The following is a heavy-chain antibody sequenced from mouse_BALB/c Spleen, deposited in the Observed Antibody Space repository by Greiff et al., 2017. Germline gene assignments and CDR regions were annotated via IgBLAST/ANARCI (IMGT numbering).Heavy chain of an antibody. Sequence: QVQLKQPGAELVKPGASVKMSCKASGYTFTSYWMHWVKQRPGQGLEWIGVIDPSDSYTSYNQKFKGKATLTVDTSSSTAYMQLSSLTSEDSAVYYCTRDYGSSYWYFDVWGAGTTVTVSS. J-gene: IGHJ1*01. V-gene: IGHV1S127*01. CDR1: GYTFTSYW. CDR3: TRDYGSSYWYFDV. CDR2: IDPSDSYT. D-gene: IGHD1-1*01.